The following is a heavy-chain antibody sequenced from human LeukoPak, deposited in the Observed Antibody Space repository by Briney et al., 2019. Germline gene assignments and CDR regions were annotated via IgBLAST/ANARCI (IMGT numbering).Heavy chain of an antibody. J-gene: IGHJ4*02. Sequence: SVKVSCKASGYTFTNFGISWVRQAPGQGLEWMGWISAYNANTNYAQRLQGRVTMTTDTSTSTAYMELRSLRSDDTAVYYCARDRDYGDYNTQDLFVYWGQGTLVTVSS. CDR2: ISAYNANT. CDR1: GYTFTNFG. D-gene: IGHD4-17*01. CDR3: ARDRDYGDYNTQDLFVY. V-gene: IGHV1-18*01.